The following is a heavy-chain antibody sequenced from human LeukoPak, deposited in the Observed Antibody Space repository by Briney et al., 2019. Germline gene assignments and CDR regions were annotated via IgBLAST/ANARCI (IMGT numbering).Heavy chain of an antibody. J-gene: IGHJ6*02. CDR3: ATSTVTQNYYYYGMDV. CDR2: IITILGIA. V-gene: IGHV1-69*04. D-gene: IGHD4-11*01. CDR1: GGTFSSYA. Sequence: SVKVSCKASGGTFSSYAISWVRQAPGQGLEWMGRIITILGIANYAQKFQGRVTITADKSTSTAYMELSSLRSEDTAVYYCATSTVTQNYYYYGMDVWGQGTTVTVSS.